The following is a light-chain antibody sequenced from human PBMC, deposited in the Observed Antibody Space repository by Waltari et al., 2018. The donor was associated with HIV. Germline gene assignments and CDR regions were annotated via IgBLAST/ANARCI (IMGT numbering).Light chain of an antibody. V-gene: IGKV4-1*01. J-gene: IGKJ1*01. Sequence: DIVMTQSPDSLAASLGERATINCKSNQTVLYTSNTKNYLAWYQQKPGHPPKLLIYWASTRESGVPDRFSGSGSGTDFTLTIRSLQAEDVAVYYCQQYFSTPWTFGQGTKVEIK. CDR2: WAS. CDR3: QQYFSTPWT. CDR1: QTVLYTSNTKNY.